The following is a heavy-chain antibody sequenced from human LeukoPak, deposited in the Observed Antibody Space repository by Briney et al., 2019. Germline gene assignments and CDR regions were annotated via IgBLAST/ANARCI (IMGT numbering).Heavy chain of an antibody. D-gene: IGHD3-10*01. J-gene: IGHJ4*02. CDR3: ARSYGSGSYFGMNRRGAFDY. V-gene: IGHV1-69*13. Sequence: SVKVSCKASGYTFISYSMNWVRQAPGQGLEWMGGIIPIFGTANYAQKFQGRVTITADESTSTAYMELSSLRSEDTAVYYCARSYGSGSYFGMNRRGAFDYWGQGTLVTVSS. CDR1: GYTFISYS. CDR2: IIPIFGTA.